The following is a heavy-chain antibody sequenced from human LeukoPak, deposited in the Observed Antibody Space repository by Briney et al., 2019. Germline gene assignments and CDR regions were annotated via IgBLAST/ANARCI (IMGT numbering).Heavy chain of an antibody. D-gene: IGHD2-21*02. V-gene: IGHV1-18*01. CDR1: GYTFTSYG. J-gene: IGHJ6*02. CDR3: ARDQGVAYCGGDCYFGRDYYYGMDV. CDR2: ISAYNGNT. Sequence: ASVKVSCKASGYTFTSYGISWVRQAPGQGLEWMGWISAYNGNTNHAQKLQGRVTMTTDTSTSTAYMELRSLRSDDTAVYYCARDQGVAYCGGDCYFGRDYYYGMDVWGQGTTVTVSS.